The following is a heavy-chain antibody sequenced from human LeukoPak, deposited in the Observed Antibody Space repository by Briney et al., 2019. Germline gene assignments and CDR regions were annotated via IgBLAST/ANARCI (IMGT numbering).Heavy chain of an antibody. CDR2: ISSNGGST. V-gene: IGHV3-64*01. CDR1: GFTFSSYA. Sequence: PVVSLGLSCAASGFTFSSYAMHWVRQAPGKGLEYVSAISSNGGSTYYANSVKGRFTISRDNSKNTLYLQMGSLRAEDMAVYYCARSGSPFYWGQGTLVTVSS. CDR3: ARSGSPFY. J-gene: IGHJ4*02.